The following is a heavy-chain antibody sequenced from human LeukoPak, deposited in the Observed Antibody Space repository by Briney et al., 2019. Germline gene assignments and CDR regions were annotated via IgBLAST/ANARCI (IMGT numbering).Heavy chain of an antibody. D-gene: IGHD4-11*01. CDR1: GGTFSSYT. J-gene: IGHJ5*02. Sequence: SVKVSCKASGGTFSSYTISWVRQAPGQGLEWMGRIIPILGVANYAQKFQGRVTITADKSTSTAYMELSSLRSEDTAVYYCARAKKQGTTVTTGWFDPWGQGTLVTVSS. CDR3: ARAKKQGTTVTTGWFDP. CDR2: IIPILGVA. V-gene: IGHV1-69*02.